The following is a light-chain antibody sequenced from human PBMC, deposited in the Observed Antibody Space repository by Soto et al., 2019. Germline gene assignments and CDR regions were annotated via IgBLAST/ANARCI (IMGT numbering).Light chain of an antibody. CDR1: QVISSW. J-gene: IGKJ4*01. CDR2: KAS. V-gene: IGKV1-12*01. CDR3: HQASSFPLS. Sequence: DIQMTQSPSSVSASVGDTVTISCRASQVISSWLAWYQQKPGKASNLLIYKASTLQTGVPSRFSGSGSGTDFTLTITNLQPEDFATYYCHQASSFPLSFGGGTKVDIK.